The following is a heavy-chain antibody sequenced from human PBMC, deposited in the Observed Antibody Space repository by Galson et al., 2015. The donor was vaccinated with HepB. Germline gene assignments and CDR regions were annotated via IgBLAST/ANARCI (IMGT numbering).Heavy chain of an antibody. CDR1: GFTFDDYA. D-gene: IGHD6-19*01. J-gene: IGHJ4*02. CDR3: AKDYQEGSGWDYFDY. Sequence: SLRLSCAASGFTFDDYAMHWVRQAPGKGLEWVSGISWNSGSIGYADSVKGRFTISRDNAKNSLYLQMNSLRAEDTALYYCAKDYQEGSGWDYFDYWGQGTLVTVSS. CDR2: ISWNSGSI. V-gene: IGHV3-9*01.